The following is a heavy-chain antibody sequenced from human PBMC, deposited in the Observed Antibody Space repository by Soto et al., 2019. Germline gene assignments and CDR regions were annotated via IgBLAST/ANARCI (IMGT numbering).Heavy chain of an antibody. CDR2: IFYSGST. V-gene: IGHV4-61*08. Sequence: PSETLSLTCTVSGGSLTYTGYYWGWIRQPQGKGLEWIGNIFYSGSTNYNPSLKSRVTISVDTSKNQFSLKLSSVTAADTAVYYCARGGEYYDILTGYNPPSPYYYYYMDVWGKGTTVTVSS. D-gene: IGHD3-9*01. CDR1: GGSLTYTGYY. CDR3: ARGGEYYDILTGYNPPSPYYYYYMDV. J-gene: IGHJ6*03.